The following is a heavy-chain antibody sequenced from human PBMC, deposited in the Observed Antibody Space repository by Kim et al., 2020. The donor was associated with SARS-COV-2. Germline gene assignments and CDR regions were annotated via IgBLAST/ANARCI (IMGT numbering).Heavy chain of an antibody. J-gene: IGHJ6*02. Sequence: GGSLRLSCAASGFTFSSYEMNWVRQAPGKGLEWVSYISSSGSTIYYADSVKGRFTISRDNAKNSLYLQMNSLRAEDTAVYYCARDFVGQWLGYYYGMDVWGQGTTVTVSS. CDR1: GFTFSSYE. CDR3: ARDFVGQWLGYYYGMDV. CDR2: ISSSGSTI. D-gene: IGHD6-19*01. V-gene: IGHV3-48*03.